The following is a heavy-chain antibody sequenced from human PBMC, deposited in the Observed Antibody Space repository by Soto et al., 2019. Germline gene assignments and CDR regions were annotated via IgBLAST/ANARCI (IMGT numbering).Heavy chain of an antibody. D-gene: IGHD2-21*02. CDR3: ARAGSPIVVVTATNLFDY. CDR1: GYTFTSYY. CDR2: INPSGGST. J-gene: IGHJ4*02. V-gene: IGHV1-46*03. Sequence: VASVKVSCKASGYTFTSYYMHWVRQAPGQGLEWMGIINPSGGSTSYAQKFQGRVTMTRDTSTSTVYMELSSLRSEDTAVYYCARAGSPIVVVTATNLFDYWGQGTLVTVSS.